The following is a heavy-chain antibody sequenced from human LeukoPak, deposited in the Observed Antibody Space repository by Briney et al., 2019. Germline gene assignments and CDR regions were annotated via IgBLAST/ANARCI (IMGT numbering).Heavy chain of an antibody. D-gene: IGHD6-13*01. Sequence: SETLSLTCTVSGGSISSRPYCWGWIRQPPGKGLEWLGSFFYSGSTNYKPSLKSRVTISVDTSKNQFSLKLSSVTAADTAVYYCARLVVSTWYHEVLLGRNYWGQGTLVTVSS. V-gene: IGHV4-39*01. CDR2: FFYSGST. CDR1: GGSISSRPYC. J-gene: IGHJ4*02. CDR3: ARLVVSTWYHEVLLGRNY.